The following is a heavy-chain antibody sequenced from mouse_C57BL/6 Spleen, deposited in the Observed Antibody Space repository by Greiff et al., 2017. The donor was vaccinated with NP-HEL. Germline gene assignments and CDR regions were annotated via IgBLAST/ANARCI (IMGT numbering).Heavy chain of an antibody. CDR2: IDPSDSET. D-gene: IGHD1-1*01. J-gene: IGHJ1*03. Sequence: QVQLQQPGAELVRPGSSVKLSCKASGYTFTSYWMHWVKQRPIQGLEWIGNIDPSDSETHYNQKFKDKATLTVDKSSSTAYMQLSSLTSEDSAVYYCARGHYYGSSYVRWYFDVWGTGTTVTVSS. CDR3: ARGHYYGSSYVRWYFDV. CDR1: GYTFTSYW. V-gene: IGHV1-52*01.